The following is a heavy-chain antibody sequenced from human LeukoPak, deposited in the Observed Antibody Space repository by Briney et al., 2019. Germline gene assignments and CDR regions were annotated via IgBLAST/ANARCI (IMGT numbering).Heavy chain of an antibody. CDR1: GYTFTSYG. V-gene: IGHV1-18*04. Sequence: ASVKVSCKASGYTFTSYGISWVRQAPGQGLEWMGWISAYNGNTNYAQKLQGRVTMTTDTSTSTACMELRSLRSDDTAVYYCARDDRPSVKHGDWADYWGQGTLVTVSS. CDR2: ISAYNGNT. D-gene: IGHD4-17*01. J-gene: IGHJ4*02. CDR3: ARDDRPSVKHGDWADY.